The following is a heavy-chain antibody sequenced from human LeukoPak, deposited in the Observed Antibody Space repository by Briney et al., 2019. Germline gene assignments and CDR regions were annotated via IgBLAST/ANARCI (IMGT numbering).Heavy chain of an antibody. J-gene: IGHJ4*02. D-gene: IGHD3-22*01. V-gene: IGHV4-39*01. Sequence: PSETLSLTCTVSGGSISGRSNNWGWIRQPPGKGLEWIGSIYYSGSTYYNPSLKSRVTISVDTSKNQFSLQLSSVTAADTAVYYCARLAEYYYDTSGYYHFDYWGQGTLVNVSS. CDR2: IYYSGST. CDR1: GGSISGRSNN. CDR3: ARLAEYYYDTSGYYHFDY.